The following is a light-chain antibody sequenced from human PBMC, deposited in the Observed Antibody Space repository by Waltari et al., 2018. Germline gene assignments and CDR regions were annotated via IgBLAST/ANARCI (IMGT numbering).Light chain of an antibody. V-gene: IGKV2D-29*01. CDR2: RVS. CDR1: QSLLHTDGRTY. CDR3: MQTLQIPFT. J-gene: IGKJ3*01. Sequence: DIVMTQTPLFLPVTPGEPASISSRSSQSLLHTDGRTYLYWYLQKPEQPPRLLIYRVSNRFSGVPDRFSGSGAGTDFTLKISRVEADDVGVYYCMQTLQIPFTFGPGTKLDIK.